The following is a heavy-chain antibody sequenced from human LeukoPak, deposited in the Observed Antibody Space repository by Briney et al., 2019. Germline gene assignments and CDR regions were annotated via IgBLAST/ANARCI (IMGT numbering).Heavy chain of an antibody. Sequence: GGSLRLSCAASGFTVSSNYMTWVRQAPGKGLEWVSVMYTLGNTYYADSVRGRFTISRDNSKNTLYLQMNSLRAEDTAVYYCARLLAGSGYARDAFDIWGQGTMVTVSS. J-gene: IGHJ3*02. CDR1: GFTVSSNY. CDR3: ARLLAGSGYARDAFDI. D-gene: IGHD3-22*01. CDR2: MYTLGNT. V-gene: IGHV3-66*01.